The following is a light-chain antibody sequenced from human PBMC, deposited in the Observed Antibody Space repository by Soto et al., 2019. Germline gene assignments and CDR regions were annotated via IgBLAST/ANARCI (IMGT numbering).Light chain of an antibody. CDR3: QVWDSGSAHVL. CDR1: NIGSKG. V-gene: IGLV3-21*01. Sequence: SYELTQPPSVSVAPGETARISCGGNNIGSKGVHWYQQKPGQAPVLVIYSDTDLPPVIPERFSGSNSANVATLTISRAEAGDEADYYCQVWDSGSAHVLFGGGTQLTVL. J-gene: IGLJ7*01. CDR2: SDT.